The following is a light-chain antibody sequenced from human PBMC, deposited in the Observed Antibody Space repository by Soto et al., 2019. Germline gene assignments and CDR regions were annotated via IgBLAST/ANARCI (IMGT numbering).Light chain of an antibody. J-gene: IGKJ4*01. CDR2: GAS. CDR3: QQHDTWPPVT. Sequence: EIVMTQSPATLSVSPGESATLSCRASQSVRSYLAWYQQKPGQAPRLLIYGASNRATGVPARFSGSGSGTEFTLTISNLQSEDFAVYYCQQHDTWPPVTFGGGTKVESK. CDR1: QSVRSY. V-gene: IGKV3-15*01.